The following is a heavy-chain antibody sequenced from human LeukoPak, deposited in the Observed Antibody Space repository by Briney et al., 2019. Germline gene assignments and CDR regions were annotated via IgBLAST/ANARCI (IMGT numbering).Heavy chain of an antibody. Sequence: GGSLRLSCAASGFTISSYWIHWVRQAPGKGLVWVSRINSDGSSTSYADSVKGRFTISRDNAKNTLYLQMNSLRAEDTAVYYCARETYYYDSSGLKHDAFDIWGQGTMVTVSS. D-gene: IGHD3-22*01. CDR3: ARETYYYDSSGLKHDAFDI. J-gene: IGHJ3*02. V-gene: IGHV3-74*01. CDR1: GFTISSYW. CDR2: INSDGSST.